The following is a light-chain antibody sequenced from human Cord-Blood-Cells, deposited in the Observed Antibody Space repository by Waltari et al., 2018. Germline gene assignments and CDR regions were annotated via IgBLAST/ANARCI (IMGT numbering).Light chain of an antibody. V-gene: IGLV2-23*02. Sequence: QSALTPPASVVRSPGRSITIPCTGPRSDVGSYNLASWYQQHPGKAPKLMMYEVSKRPSGVSNRVSGSKSGSTASLTISGLQAEDEADYYCCSYAGSSTFVVFGGGTKLTVL. J-gene: IGLJ2*01. CDR2: EVS. CDR1: RSDVGSYNL. CDR3: CSYAGSSTFVV.